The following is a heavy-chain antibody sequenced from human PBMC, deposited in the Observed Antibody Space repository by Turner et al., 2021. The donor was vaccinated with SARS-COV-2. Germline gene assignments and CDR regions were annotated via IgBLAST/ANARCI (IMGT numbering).Heavy chain of an antibody. CDR2: VDQSGNA. CDR1: GCSVNGRDYY. Sequence: QVQLQESGPGLVTPSQTLSLTCTVAGCSVNGRDYYWGWIRQLPGKGLEWLGYVDQSGNAYYNTSLQDRLTLAGDTSMKQFSLTLSSVTVADTAVYYCVRILIGITLPPGTFDLWGQGTVVTVSS. D-gene: IGHD3-16*02. J-gene: IGHJ3*01. CDR3: VRILIGITLPPGTFDL. V-gene: IGHV4-31*03.